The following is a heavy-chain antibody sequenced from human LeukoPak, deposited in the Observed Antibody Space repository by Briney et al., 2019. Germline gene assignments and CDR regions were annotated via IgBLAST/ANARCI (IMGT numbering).Heavy chain of an antibody. V-gene: IGHV3-48*01. J-gene: IGHJ4*02. CDR1: GFTFSSYE. CDR3: ARGVGEPYYFDY. CDR2: ISGSSSTI. Sequence: GGSLRLSCAASGFTFSSYEMNWVRQAPGKGLEWVSYISGSSSTIYYADSVKGRFTISRDNAKNSLYLQMNSLRAEDTAVYYCARGVGEPYYFDYWGQGTLVTVSS. D-gene: IGHD1-26*01.